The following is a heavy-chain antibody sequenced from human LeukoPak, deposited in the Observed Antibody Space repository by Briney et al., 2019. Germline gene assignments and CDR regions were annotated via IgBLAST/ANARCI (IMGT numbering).Heavy chain of an antibody. CDR3: ARLGGPDYYFYYYMDV. CDR1: GFTLDDYG. V-gene: IGHV3-20*04. D-gene: IGHD1-26*01. Sequence: PGGSLRLSCAASGFTLDDYGMSWVSHVPGKGMEWIYGINWNGDGTAYADSVKGRFTISRDNAKNSLYLQMDSLRAEDTALYYCARLGGPDYYFYYYMDVWGKGTSVTVSS. CDR2: INWNGDGT. J-gene: IGHJ6*03.